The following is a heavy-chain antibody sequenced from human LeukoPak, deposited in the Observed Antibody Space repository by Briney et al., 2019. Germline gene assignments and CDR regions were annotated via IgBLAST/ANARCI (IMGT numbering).Heavy chain of an antibody. D-gene: IGHD3-22*01. J-gene: IGHJ4*02. Sequence: RSGGSLRLSCAASGFTFSSFAMSWVRQAPGKGLEWVSAISGGGGSTYYADSVKGRFTISRDNSRNTLYLQMNSLRAEDTAVYYCAKDRGIVVVPPYYFDYWGQGTLVTASS. CDR2: ISGGGGST. CDR3: AKDRGIVVVPPYYFDY. V-gene: IGHV3-23*01. CDR1: GFTFSSFA.